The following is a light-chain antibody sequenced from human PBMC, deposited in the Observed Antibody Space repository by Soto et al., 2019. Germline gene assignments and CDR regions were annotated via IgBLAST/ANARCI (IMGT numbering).Light chain of an antibody. Sequence: TQLTGSPSFLSASVGDRGTITCRASKGISSYLAWYQQKPGEAPKLLIYAASTLYGGVPSRFSGSGSGTDFALTITSLHAEDFATYYCQQLRMYPSTFGGGTKVDIK. CDR1: KGISSY. J-gene: IGKJ4*01. CDR3: QQLRMYPST. V-gene: IGKV1-9*01. CDR2: AAS.